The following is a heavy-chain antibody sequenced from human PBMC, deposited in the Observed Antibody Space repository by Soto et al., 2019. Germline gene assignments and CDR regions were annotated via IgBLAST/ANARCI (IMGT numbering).Heavy chain of an antibody. D-gene: IGHD3-10*01. V-gene: IGHV4-4*07. CDR3: AGYNYGSYAFDI. CDR1: GDSINNYS. J-gene: IGHJ3*02. Sequence: SETLSLTYTVSGDSINNYSWSWIRQPAGKGLEWIGRIYTSGTTNYNPSLKSRITMSVDTSKNQFSLKLSSVTAADTAVYYCAGYNYGSYAFDIWGQGTMVTVSS. CDR2: IYTSGTT.